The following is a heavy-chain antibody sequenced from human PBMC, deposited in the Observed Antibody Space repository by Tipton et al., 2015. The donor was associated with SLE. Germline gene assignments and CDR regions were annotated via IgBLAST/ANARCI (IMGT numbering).Heavy chain of an antibody. CDR2: VYYSGST. D-gene: IGHD1-26*01. J-gene: IGHJ4*02. Sequence: TLSLTCTVSGVSITSGGYYWTWIRQHPGKALEWIGYVYYSGSTYYNPSLKSRVIMSVDTPKNQFSLNLSSVTAADTAVYYCARQWGSLDYWGQGTLVTVSS. CDR1: GVSITSGGYY. V-gene: IGHV4-31*03. CDR3: ARQWGSLDY.